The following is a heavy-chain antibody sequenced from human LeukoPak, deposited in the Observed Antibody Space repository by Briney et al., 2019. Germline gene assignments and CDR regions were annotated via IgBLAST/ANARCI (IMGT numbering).Heavy chain of an antibody. CDR1: CGSISSSSYF. J-gene: IGHJ4*02. Sequence: PSETLVLPRTVSCGSISSSSYFWGWVRPPPGKGVGGVGGNFFNGSTYYNPSLKSRVTISVDTSKNQFSLRLSSVTAADTAVYYCARHPIGYSYGPPIYFFDYWGQGTRVTVSS. D-gene: IGHD5-18*01. CDR2: NFFNGST. CDR3: ARHPIGYSYGPPIYFFDY. V-gene: IGHV4-39*01.